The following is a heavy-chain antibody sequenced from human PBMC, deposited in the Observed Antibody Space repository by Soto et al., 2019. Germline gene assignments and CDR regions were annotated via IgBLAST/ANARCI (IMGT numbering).Heavy chain of an antibody. CDR3: ARGEWVATIPSSSWTYNWFDP. V-gene: IGHV1-69*11. Sequence: QVQLVQSGAEVKKPGSSVKVSCKASGGTFSSYAISWVRQAPGQGLEWMGGIIPILGTANYAQKFQGRVTITADESTSTAYMELSSLRSEDTAVYYCARGEWVATIPSSSWTYNWFDPWGQGTLVTVSS. CDR2: IIPILGTA. J-gene: IGHJ5*02. CDR1: GGTFSSYA. D-gene: IGHD6-13*01.